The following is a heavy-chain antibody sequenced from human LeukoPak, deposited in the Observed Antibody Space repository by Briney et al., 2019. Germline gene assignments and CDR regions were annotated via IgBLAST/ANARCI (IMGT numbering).Heavy chain of an antibody. CDR2: IYDDNT. Sequence: QPGGSLRLSCAASGFTVSAYAMAWVRQAPGKGLEWVSTIYDDNTYYADSVKDRFAISTDNSKNTLYLQMNSLRVEDTAVYFCAARKVRGVWFHLDYWGQGTLVTVSS. CDR3: AARKVRGVWFHLDY. CDR1: GFTVSAYA. D-gene: IGHD3-10*01. J-gene: IGHJ4*02. V-gene: IGHV3-23*01.